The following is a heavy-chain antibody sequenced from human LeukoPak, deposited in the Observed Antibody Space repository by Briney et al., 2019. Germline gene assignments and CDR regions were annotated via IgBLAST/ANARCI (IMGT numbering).Heavy chain of an antibody. CDR2: IAYDSSNT. Sequence: GGSLRLSCAASGFTFSSYAMHWVRQAPGKGLEWVSSIAYDSSNTYYADSVRGRFTISRDNSRNILYLQLSGLRIEDTAVYYCARVGSDNYHPLDYWGQGTLVTVSS. CDR1: GFTFSSYA. J-gene: IGHJ4*02. D-gene: IGHD3-22*01. V-gene: IGHV3-30-3*01. CDR3: ARVGSDNYHPLDY.